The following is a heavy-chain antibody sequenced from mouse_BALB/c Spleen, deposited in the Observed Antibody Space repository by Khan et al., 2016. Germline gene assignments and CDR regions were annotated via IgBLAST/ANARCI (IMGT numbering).Heavy chain of an antibody. CDR1: GDSITSGY. V-gene: IGHV3-8*02. J-gene: IGHJ3*01. CDR2: ISYNGST. Sequence: EVQLQESGPSLVKPSQTLSLTCSVTGDSITSGYWHWIRKSPGNKLEYMGYISYNGSTYYYPSLKSRISITRDTSKNRNYLQLNSVTTEDTATDDCARSNMNGAGCAYWGQGTLVTVSA. D-gene: IGHD1-2*01. CDR3: ARSNMNGAGCAY.